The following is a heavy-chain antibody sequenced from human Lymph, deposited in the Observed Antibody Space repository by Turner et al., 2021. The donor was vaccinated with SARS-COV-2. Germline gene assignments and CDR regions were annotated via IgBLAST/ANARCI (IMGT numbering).Heavy chain of an antibody. CDR3: ARVKGYNGYDLRYYYGMDV. Sequence: QVQLVESGGGVVKPGRSLSHSGVASGFTFSSYGMHWVRQAPGKGLEWVAVIWYDGSNKYSADSVTGRFTISRDNSKNTLYLQMNSLRAEDTAVYYCARVKGYNGYDLRYYYGMDVWGQGTTVTVSS. V-gene: IGHV3-33*01. J-gene: IGHJ6*02. CDR2: IWYDGSNK. CDR1: GFTFSSYG. D-gene: IGHD5-12*01.